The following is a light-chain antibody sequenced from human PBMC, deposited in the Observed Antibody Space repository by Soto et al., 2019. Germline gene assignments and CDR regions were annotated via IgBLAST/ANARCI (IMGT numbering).Light chain of an antibody. J-gene: IGKJ2*01. Sequence: DIQMTQSPSTLSGSVGDRVTNTCRASQTISSWLAWYQQKPGKAPKLLIYKASTLKSGVPSRFSGSGSGTEFTLTISSLQPDDFATYYCQQYNSYSYTFGQGTKLEIK. V-gene: IGKV1-5*03. CDR1: QTISSW. CDR3: QQYNSYSYT. CDR2: KAS.